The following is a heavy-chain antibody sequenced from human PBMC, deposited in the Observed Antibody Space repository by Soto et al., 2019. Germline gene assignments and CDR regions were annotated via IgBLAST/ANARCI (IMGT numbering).Heavy chain of an antibody. CDR3: HYYMDA. J-gene: IGHJ6*03. CDR2: INSDGSTT. CDR1: GLTFSNSW. V-gene: IGHV3-74*01. Sequence: EVQLVESGGGLVQPGGSLRLSCVASGLTFSNSWMHWVRQVPGKGLVWVSCINSDGSTTNYADSVKGRFTISRDNARNTLYLQMNSLRDEDMAVYYCHYYMDAWGKGTTVTVSS. D-gene: IGHD3-10*01.